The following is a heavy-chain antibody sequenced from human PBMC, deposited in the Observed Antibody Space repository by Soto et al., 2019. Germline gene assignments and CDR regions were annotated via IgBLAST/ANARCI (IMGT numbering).Heavy chain of an antibody. CDR1: GGTFSSYA. CDR3: ARGGITMVRGVIITPFDY. V-gene: IGHV1-69*13. J-gene: IGHJ4*02. CDR2: IIPIFGTA. Sequence: RASVKVSCKAPGGTFSSYAISWVRQAPGQGLEWMGGIIPIFGTANYAQKFQGRVTITADESTSTAYMELSSLRSEDTAVYYCARGGITMVRGVIITPFDYWGQGTLVTVSS. D-gene: IGHD3-10*01.